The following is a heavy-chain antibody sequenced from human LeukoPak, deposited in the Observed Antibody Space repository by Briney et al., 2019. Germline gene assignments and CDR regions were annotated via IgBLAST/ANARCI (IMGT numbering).Heavy chain of an antibody. CDR3: TTDQYSGTMTFDY. CDR1: GVTFNNAW. CDR2: IKSKTDGGTT. Sequence: KAGGSLRLSCAASGVTFNNAWMSWVRQAPGKGLEWVGRIKSKTDGGTTDYAAPVKGRFTISRDDSRNTLYLRMNSLKREDTAVYYCTTDQYSGTMTFDYWGQGTLVTVSS. D-gene: IGHD6-6*01. J-gene: IGHJ4*02. V-gene: IGHV3-15*01.